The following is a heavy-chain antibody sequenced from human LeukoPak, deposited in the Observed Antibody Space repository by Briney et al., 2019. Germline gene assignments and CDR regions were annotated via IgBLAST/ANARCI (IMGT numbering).Heavy chain of an antibody. Sequence: PGGSLRLSCAASGFTISDHYMDWVRQAPGKGLEWVGRTRNKANSYTTEYAASVKGRFTISRDDSKNSLYLQMNSLKTEDTAVYYCARVESGVYYDSSGYYGYWGQGTLVTVSS. J-gene: IGHJ4*02. CDR2: TRNKANSYTT. CDR1: GFTISDHY. CDR3: ARVESGVYYDSSGYYGY. V-gene: IGHV3-72*01. D-gene: IGHD3-22*01.